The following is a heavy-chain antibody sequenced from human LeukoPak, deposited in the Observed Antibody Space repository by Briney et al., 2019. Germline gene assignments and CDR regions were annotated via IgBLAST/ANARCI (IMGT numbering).Heavy chain of an antibody. CDR1: GFTFSSYH. CDR3: ARTYERELDY. V-gene: IGHV3-48*01. J-gene: IGHJ4*02. D-gene: IGHD5-12*01. Sequence: GGSLRLSGAAPGFTFSSYHMNWVPQAQGKGREWVSYISIISSTVYYADSVKGRFTISRDDAKNSVYLQMNSLRAEDTAVYYCARTYERELDYWGQGTLVTVSS. CDR2: ISIISSTV.